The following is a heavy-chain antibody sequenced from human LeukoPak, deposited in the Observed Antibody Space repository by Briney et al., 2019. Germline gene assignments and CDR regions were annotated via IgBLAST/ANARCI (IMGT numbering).Heavy chain of an antibody. CDR2: IDPNSGGT. CDR1: DYIFSGHF. J-gene: IGHJ5*02. V-gene: IGHV1-2*06. D-gene: IGHD6-13*01. Sequence: ASVKVSCKASDYIFSGHFIHWVRQAPGQGLEWIGRIDPNSGGTSFAPKFQGRVTMTRDTSISTAYMEVTRLTSDDTAVYCCARRPPMSAADNWLDPWGQGTLVTVSS. CDR3: ARRPPMSAADNWLDP.